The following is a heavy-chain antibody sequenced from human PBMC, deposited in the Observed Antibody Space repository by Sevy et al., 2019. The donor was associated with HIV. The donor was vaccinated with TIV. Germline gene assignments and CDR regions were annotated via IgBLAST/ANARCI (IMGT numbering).Heavy chain of an antibody. J-gene: IGHJ4*02. CDR3: AKDRRGYCSGGSCYPLDY. CDR2: ISGSGGST. D-gene: IGHD2-15*01. CDR1: GFTFSSYA. V-gene: IGHV3-23*01. Sequence: GGCLRLSCAASGFTFSSYAMSWVRQAPGKGLEWVSAISGSGGSTYYADSVKGRFTISRDNSKNTLYLQMNSLRAEDTAVHYCAKDRRGYCSGGSCYPLDYWGQGTLVTVSS.